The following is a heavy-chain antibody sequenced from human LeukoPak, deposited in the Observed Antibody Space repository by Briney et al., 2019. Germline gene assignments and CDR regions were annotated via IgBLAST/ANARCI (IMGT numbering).Heavy chain of an antibody. CDR1: GGSISSYY. V-gene: IGHV4-4*07. CDR2: IYTSGST. J-gene: IGHJ4*02. Sequence: SETLSLTCTVSGGSISSYYWSWIRQPAGKGLEWIGRIYTSGSTNYNPSLKSRVTMSVDTSKNQFSLKLSSVTAADTAVYYCARGGRDYYDSSGPPGAYYFDYWGQGTLVTVSS. D-gene: IGHD3-22*01. CDR3: ARGGRDYYDSSGPPGAYYFDY.